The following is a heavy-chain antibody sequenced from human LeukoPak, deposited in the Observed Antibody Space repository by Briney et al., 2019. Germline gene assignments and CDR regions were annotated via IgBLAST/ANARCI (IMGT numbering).Heavy chain of an antibody. Sequence: GGSLRLSCAASGFTFRSYSMNWVRQAPGKGLEWVSSISSSTSYIYYADSVKGRFTISIDNAKNSLYLQMNSLRAEATAVYYCARATSGYDEEYFDYWGQGTLVTVSS. V-gene: IGHV3-21*01. D-gene: IGHD5-12*01. CDR1: GFTFRSYS. CDR3: ARATSGYDEEYFDY. J-gene: IGHJ4*02. CDR2: ISSSTSYI.